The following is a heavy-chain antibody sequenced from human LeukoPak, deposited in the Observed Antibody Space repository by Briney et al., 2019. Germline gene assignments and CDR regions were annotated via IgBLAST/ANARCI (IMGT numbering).Heavy chain of an antibody. CDR1: GFTFDDYA. CDR2: ISWNSGSI. CDR3: AKDSSLSGSYFDY. Sequence: GGSLRLSCAASGFTFDDYAMHWVRKAPGKGLEWVSGISWNSGSIGYADSVKGRFTISRDNAKNSLYLQMNSLRAEDTALYYCAKDSSLSGSYFDYWGQGTLVTVSS. V-gene: IGHV3-9*01. D-gene: IGHD1-26*01. J-gene: IGHJ4*02.